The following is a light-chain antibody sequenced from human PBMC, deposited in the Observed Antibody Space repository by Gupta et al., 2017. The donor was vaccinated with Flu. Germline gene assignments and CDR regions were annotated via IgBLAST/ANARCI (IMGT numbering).Light chain of an antibody. CDR2: DAS. J-gene: IGKJ4*01. Sequence: PSSLSASVGDSVTISCRASQDISNYLNWYQQKPGNAPKLLIYDASNLESGVPSRFSGSGSGTDFTFTISSLQPEVLETYYGHNSIISLFTFGRGTKVEIK. V-gene: IGKV1-33*01. CDR3: HNSIISLFT. CDR1: QDISNY.